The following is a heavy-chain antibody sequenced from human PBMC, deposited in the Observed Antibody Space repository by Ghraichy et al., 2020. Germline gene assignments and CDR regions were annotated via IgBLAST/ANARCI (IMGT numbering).Heavy chain of an antibody. CDR1: GFTFSSYA. D-gene: IGHD2-15*01. CDR2: ISYDGSNK. J-gene: IGHJ4*02. V-gene: IGHV3-30-3*01. CDR3: ARDGEDIVVVVAAPFDY. Sequence: GGSLRLSCAASGFTFSSYAMHWVRQAPGKGLEWVAVISYDGSNKYYADSVKGRFTISRDNSKNTLYLQMNSLRAEDTAVYYCARDGEDIVVVVAAPFDYWGQGTLVTVSS.